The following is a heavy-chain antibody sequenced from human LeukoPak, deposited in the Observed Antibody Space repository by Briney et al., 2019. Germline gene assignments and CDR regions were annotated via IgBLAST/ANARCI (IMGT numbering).Heavy chain of an antibody. Sequence: GGSLRLSCAASGFTFSSYAMHWVRQAPGKGLECVAVIWYDGSNKYYADSVKGRFAISRDNSKNTVFLQMNSLRAEDTAVYYCAKTYYFDSSGYWSAYYFDKWGQGTHVTVSS. J-gene: IGHJ4*02. D-gene: IGHD3-22*01. V-gene: IGHV3-33*06. CDR2: IWYDGSNK. CDR1: GFTFSSYA. CDR3: AKTYYFDSSGYWSAYYFDK.